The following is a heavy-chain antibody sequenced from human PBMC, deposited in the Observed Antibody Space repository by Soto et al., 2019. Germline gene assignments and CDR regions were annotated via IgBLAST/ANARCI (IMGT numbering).Heavy chain of an antibody. CDR1: GFTFSSYG. Sequence: GGSLRLSCAASGFTFSSYGMHWVRQAPGKGLEWVAVIWYDGSNKYYADSVKGRFTISRDNSKNTLYLQMNSLRAEDTAVYYCARDYAPYTVVTPYYYYGMDVWGQGTTVTVSS. CDR3: ARDYAPYTVVTPYYYYGMDV. D-gene: IGHD2-21*02. V-gene: IGHV3-33*01. J-gene: IGHJ6*02. CDR2: IWYDGSNK.